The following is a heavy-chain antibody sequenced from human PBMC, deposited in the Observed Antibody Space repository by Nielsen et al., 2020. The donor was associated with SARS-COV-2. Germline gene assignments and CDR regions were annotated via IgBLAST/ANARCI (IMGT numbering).Heavy chain of an antibody. CDR1: RVAFKSYW. D-gene: IGHD2-21*01. CDR3: ARIPDH. J-gene: IGHJ5*02. Sequence: GESLKISCVASRVAFKSYWMSWVRQAPGKGLVWVGHISSDGATANYADSVKGRFTISRDSGKNTVYLQMNSLTAEDSAVYYCARIPDHWGQGTLVTVSS. CDR2: ISSDGATA. V-gene: IGHV3-74*01.